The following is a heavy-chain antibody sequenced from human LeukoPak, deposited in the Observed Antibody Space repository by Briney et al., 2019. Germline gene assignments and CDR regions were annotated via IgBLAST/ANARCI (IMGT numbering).Heavy chain of an antibody. D-gene: IGHD3-10*01. J-gene: IGHJ3*02. CDR2: IYTSGST. CDR1: GGSISRGSYY. V-gene: IGHV4-61*02. CDR3: AREPILLWFGELLFYAFDI. Sequence: TSQTLSLPRTVSGGSISRGSYYWSWIRQPAGKGMEWIGRIYTSGSTNYNPSLKSRVTIPVDTSKNQFSLKLSSVTAADTAVYYCAREPILLWFGELLFYAFDIWGQGTMVTVSS.